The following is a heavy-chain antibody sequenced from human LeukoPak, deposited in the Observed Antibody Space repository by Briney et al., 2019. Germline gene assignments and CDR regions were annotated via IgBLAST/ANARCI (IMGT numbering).Heavy chain of an antibody. CDR1: GFIFSNSG. J-gene: IGHJ4*02. CDR3: ARGGVGESGVDY. Sequence: GSLRLSCAASGFIFSNSGMHWFRQAPGQGLQWVALIRYDGSKTFYADSVKGRLSISRDNSKNTLYLEMKSLRVEDTATHYCARGGVGESGVDYWGQGALVTVSS. D-gene: IGHD4-17*01. V-gene: IGHV3-30*02. CDR2: IRYDGSKT.